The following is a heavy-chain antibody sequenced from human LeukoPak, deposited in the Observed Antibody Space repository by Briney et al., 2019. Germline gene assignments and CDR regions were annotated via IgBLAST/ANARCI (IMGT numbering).Heavy chain of an antibody. CDR2: INPNSGGT. V-gene: IGHV1-2*02. J-gene: IGHJ4*02. CDR1: GYTFTGYH. Sequence: PLASVKVSCKASGYTFTGYHMHWVRQAPGQGLEWMGWINPNSGGTNYAQKFQGRVTMTRDTSISTAYMELSRLRSDDTAVYYCARVGAYCGGDCYSDYWGQGTLVTVSS. D-gene: IGHD2-21*02. CDR3: ARVGAYCGGDCYSDY.